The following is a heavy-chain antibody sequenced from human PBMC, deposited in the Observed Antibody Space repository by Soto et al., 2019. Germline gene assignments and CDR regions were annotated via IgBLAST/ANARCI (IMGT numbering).Heavy chain of an antibody. V-gene: IGHV3-7*03. CDR2: IKQERSEK. Sequence: GGSLRPSCAASAFAFSSYWMSWVRQAPGRGLEWVANIKQERSEKSYVDSVKGRFTISRDNAKNSLYLQMNSLRAEDAAVYYCARGSQGHYDLHYGVDVWGQGTTVTVSS. CDR1: AFAFSSYW. D-gene: IGHD3-3*01. CDR3: ARGSQGHYDLHYGVDV. J-gene: IGHJ6*02.